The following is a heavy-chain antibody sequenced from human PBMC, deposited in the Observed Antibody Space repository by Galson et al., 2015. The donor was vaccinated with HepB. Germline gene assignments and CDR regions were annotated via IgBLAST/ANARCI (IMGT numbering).Heavy chain of an antibody. CDR3: AKAPYSRGVWGSHGHETAFDY. J-gene: IGHJ4*02. D-gene: IGHD3-10*01. CDR1: GFTFSSYG. V-gene: IGHV3-33*06. CDR2: IWNDGSDK. Sequence: SLRLSCAASGFTFSSYGMHWVRQAPGKGLEWVAVIWNDGSDKQYGDSVKGRFTISRDNPKNTLYLQMNSLRAEDTAVYYCAKAPYSRGVWGSHGHETAFDYWGQGTLVTVSS.